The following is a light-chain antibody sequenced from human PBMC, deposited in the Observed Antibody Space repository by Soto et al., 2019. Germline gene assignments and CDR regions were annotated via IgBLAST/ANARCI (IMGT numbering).Light chain of an antibody. Sequence: QSALTQPASVSGSPGQSITISCTGXSSXVGNYKYVSWYQQHPGKAPKLMIYEVSNRPSGVSNRFSGSKSGNTASLTISGLQAEDETDYYCFSYTSSGTYVFGTGTKLTVL. V-gene: IGLV2-14*01. CDR3: FSYTSSGTYV. J-gene: IGLJ1*01. CDR2: EVS. CDR1: SSXVGNYKY.